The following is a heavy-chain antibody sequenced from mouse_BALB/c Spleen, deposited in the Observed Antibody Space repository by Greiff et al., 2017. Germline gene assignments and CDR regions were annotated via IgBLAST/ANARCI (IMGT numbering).Heavy chain of an antibody. CDR2: INPYNGAT. V-gene: IGHV1-31*01. CDR3: ARPDGLDY. D-gene: IGHD2-3*01. J-gene: IGHJ2*01. CDR1: GYSFTGYY. Sequence: VQLQQSGPELVKPGASVKISCKASGYSFTGYYMHWVKQSHVKSLEWIGRINPYNGATSYNQNFKDKASLTVDKSSSTAYMELHSLTSEDSAVYYCARPDGLDYWGQGTTLTVSS.